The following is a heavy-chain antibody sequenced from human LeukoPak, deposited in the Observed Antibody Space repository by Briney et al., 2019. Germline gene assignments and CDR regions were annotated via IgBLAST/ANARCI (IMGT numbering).Heavy chain of an antibody. V-gene: IGHV4-39*07. CDR3: AREIPTYYYDGSGYYFDY. J-gene: IGHJ4*02. Sequence: PSETLSLTCTVSAGSITSGTYYWGWIRQPPGKGLEWIGSIYYSGITYYNPSLKSRVTISVYTSENQFSLKLSSMTAADTAVYYCAREIPTYYYDGSGYYFDYWGQGTLVTVSS. D-gene: IGHD3-22*01. CDR2: IYYSGIT. CDR1: AGSITSGTYY.